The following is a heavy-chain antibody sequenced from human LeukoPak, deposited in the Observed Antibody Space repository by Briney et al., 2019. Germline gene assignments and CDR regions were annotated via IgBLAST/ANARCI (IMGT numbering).Heavy chain of an antibody. J-gene: IGHJ4*02. V-gene: IGHV3-30-3*01. CDR3: ARARSPVPATDFDY. Sequence: PGGSLRLSCAASGFTFSSYAMSWVRQAPGKGLEWVAVISYDGSNKYYADSVKGRFTISRDNAKNSLYLQMNSLRAEDTAVYYCARARSPVPATDFDYWGQGTLVTVSS. CDR1: GFTFSSYA. CDR2: ISYDGSNK. D-gene: IGHD2-2*01.